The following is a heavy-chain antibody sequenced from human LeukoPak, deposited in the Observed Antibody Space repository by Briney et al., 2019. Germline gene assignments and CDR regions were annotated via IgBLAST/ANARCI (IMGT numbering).Heavy chain of an antibody. CDR3: ARVPYYYGSGSPDH. Sequence: PGGSLRLSCAASGFTFSSYAMHWVRQAPGKGLEWVAVISYDGSNKYYADSVKGRFTISRDNSKNTLYLQMNSLRAEDTAVYYCARVPYYYGSGSPDHWGQGTLVTVSS. D-gene: IGHD3-10*01. CDR2: ISYDGSNK. CDR1: GFTFSSYA. V-gene: IGHV3-30-3*01. J-gene: IGHJ4*02.